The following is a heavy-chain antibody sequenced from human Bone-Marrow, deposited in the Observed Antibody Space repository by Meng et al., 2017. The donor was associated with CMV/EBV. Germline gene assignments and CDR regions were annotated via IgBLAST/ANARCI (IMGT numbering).Heavy chain of an antibody. D-gene: IGHD1-26*01. Sequence: ASVKVSCKASGYTFTSYGISWVRQAPGQGLEWMGWISAYNGNTNYAQKLQGRVTMTTDTSTSTAYMELRGLRSDDTSVYYCARDPSPGSYYYGMDVWGQGTTVTVSS. J-gene: IGHJ6*02. CDR1: GYTFTSYG. CDR2: ISAYNGNT. CDR3: ARDPSPGSYYYGMDV. V-gene: IGHV1-18*01.